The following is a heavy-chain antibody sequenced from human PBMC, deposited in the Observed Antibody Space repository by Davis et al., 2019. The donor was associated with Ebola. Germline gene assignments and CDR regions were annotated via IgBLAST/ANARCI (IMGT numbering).Heavy chain of an antibody. CDR1: GGSISSYY. V-gene: IGHV4-59*01. CDR3: ARASYTVTPPYYYYYYMDV. Sequence: PSETLSLTCTVSGGSISSYYWSWIRQPPGKGLEWIGYIYYSGSTNYNPSLKSRVTISVDTSKNQFSLKLSSVTAADTAVYYCARASYTVTPPYYYYYYMDVWGKGTTVTVSS. D-gene: IGHD4-11*01. J-gene: IGHJ6*03. CDR2: IYYSGST.